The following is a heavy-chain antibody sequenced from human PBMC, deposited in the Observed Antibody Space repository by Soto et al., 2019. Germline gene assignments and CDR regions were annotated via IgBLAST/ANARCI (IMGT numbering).Heavy chain of an antibody. J-gene: IGHJ4*02. CDR3: ARGRERRWNYVPYYFDY. CDR1: GGSFSGYY. CDR2: INHSGST. D-gene: IGHD1-7*01. Sequence: PSETLSLTCAVYGGSFSGYYWSWIRQPPGKGLEWIGEINHSGSTNYNPSLKSRVTISVDTSKNQFSLKLSSVTAADTAVYYCARGRERRWNYVPYYFDYWGQGTLVTVSS. V-gene: IGHV4-34*01.